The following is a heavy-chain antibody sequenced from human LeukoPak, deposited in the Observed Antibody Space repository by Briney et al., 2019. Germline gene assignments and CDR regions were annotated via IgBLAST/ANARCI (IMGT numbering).Heavy chain of an antibody. CDR3: ARVGGFRDGYNAFDY. CDR2: IYYSGST. V-gene: IGHV4-39*07. CDR1: GGSISSSSYY. D-gene: IGHD5-24*01. Sequence: SETLSLTCTVSGGSISSSSYYWGWIRQPPGKGLEWIGSIYYSGSTYYNPSLKSRVTISVDTSKNQFSLKLSSVTAADTAVYYCARVGGFRDGYNAFDYWGQGALVTVSS. J-gene: IGHJ4*02.